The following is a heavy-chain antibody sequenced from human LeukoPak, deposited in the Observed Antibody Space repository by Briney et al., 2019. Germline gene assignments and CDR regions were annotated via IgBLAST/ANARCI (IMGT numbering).Heavy chain of an antibody. D-gene: IGHD3-10*01. J-gene: IGHJ6*04. Sequence: GGSLRLSCAASGFIFSRYGMHWVRQAPGKGLEWVAVVSYDGTETKYADSVKGRLNLSRDNSKNTVYLQMSSLTFEDTAVYYCARSARGVIFDVWGKGTTVIVSS. CDR3: ARSARGVIFDV. CDR2: VSYDGTET. CDR1: GFIFSRYG. V-gene: IGHV3-30*03.